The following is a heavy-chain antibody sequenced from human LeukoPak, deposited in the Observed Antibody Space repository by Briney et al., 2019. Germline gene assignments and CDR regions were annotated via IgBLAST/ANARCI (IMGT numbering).Heavy chain of an antibody. D-gene: IGHD5-24*01. Sequence: PSETLSLTCTVSGVSISSSGYYWGWVRQPPGKGLEWIASIYYSSITSYNPSLRSRVTISVDTYKNQFSLKLSSVTAADTAVYYCVRSRDGYNLLDYWGQGTLVTVSS. CDR3: VRSRDGYNLLDY. CDR1: GVSISSSGYY. V-gene: IGHV4-39*01. CDR2: IYYSSIT. J-gene: IGHJ4*02.